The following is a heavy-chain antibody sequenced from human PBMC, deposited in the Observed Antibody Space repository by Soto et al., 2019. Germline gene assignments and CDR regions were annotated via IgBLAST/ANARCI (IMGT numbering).Heavy chain of an antibody. CDR1: GFIFNRYE. J-gene: IGHJ4*02. V-gene: IGHV3-48*03. D-gene: IGHD4-4*01. Sequence: PGGSLRVSCEASGFIFNRYEMHWVRQAPGKGLEWVSYISTSGSNINYADSVTGRFTISRDNAKSSLYLDMSSLRAEDTAVYFCARRYSKYLPLDDWGQGTLVSVSS. CDR2: ISTSGSNI. CDR3: ARRYSKYLPLDD.